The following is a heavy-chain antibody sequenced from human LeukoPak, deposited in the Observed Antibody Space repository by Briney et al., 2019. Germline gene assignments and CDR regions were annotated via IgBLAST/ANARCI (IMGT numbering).Heavy chain of an antibody. D-gene: IGHD2-15*01. J-gene: IGHJ1*01. V-gene: IGHV3-73*01. Sequence: GGSLKLSCAASGFTFSGSAMHWVRQASGKGLEWVGRIRSKANSYATAYAASVKGRFTISRDDSKNTAYLQMNSLKTEDTAVYYCTRPEDYSEDFQHWGQGTLVTVSS. CDR3: TRPEDYSEDFQH. CDR2: IRSKANSYAT. CDR1: GFTFSGSA.